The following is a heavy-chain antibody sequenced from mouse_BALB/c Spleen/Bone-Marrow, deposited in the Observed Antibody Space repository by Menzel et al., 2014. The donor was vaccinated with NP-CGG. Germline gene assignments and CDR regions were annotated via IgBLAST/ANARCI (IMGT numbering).Heavy chain of an antibody. J-gene: IGHJ4*01. CDR3: ARELGHYAMDY. CDR2: IWGDGST. Sequence: VKVVESGPGLVAPSQSLSITCTVSGFSLTGYGVNWVRQPPGKGLEWLGVIWGDGSTDYNSALKSRLSISKDNSKSQVFLKMNSLQTDDTARYYCARELGHYAMDYWGQGTSVTVSS. CDR1: GFSLTGYG. D-gene: IGHD4-1*01. V-gene: IGHV2-6-7*01.